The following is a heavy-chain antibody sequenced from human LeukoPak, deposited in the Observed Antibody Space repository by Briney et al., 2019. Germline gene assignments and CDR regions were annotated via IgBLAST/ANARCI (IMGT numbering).Heavy chain of an antibody. Sequence: SVKVSCKASGGTFSSYTISWVRQAPGQGLEWMGRIIPILGIANYAQKFQGRVTITADKSTSTAYMELSSLRSEDTAVYYCAREGSYQQLAPLEGLFDWFDPWSQGTLVTVSS. V-gene: IGHV1-69*04. J-gene: IGHJ5*02. CDR1: GGTFSSYT. CDR3: AREGSYQQLAPLEGLFDWFDP. CDR2: IIPILGIA. D-gene: IGHD6-13*01.